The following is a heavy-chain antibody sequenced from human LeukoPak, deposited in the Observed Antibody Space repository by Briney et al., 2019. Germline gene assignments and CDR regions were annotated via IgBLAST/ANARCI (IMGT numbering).Heavy chain of an antibody. V-gene: IGHV3-23*01. J-gene: IGHJ4*02. CDR1: GFTFSSYE. D-gene: IGHD3-9*01. CDR2: VTGSGTST. Sequence: GGSLRLSCAASGFTFSSYEMNWVRQAPGKGLEWVSGVTGSGTSTYYADSVRGRFTISRDNSKNTLYLQMNSLRVEDTAVYYCAQDGRLARFDYWDQGTLVTVSS. CDR3: AQDGRLARFDY.